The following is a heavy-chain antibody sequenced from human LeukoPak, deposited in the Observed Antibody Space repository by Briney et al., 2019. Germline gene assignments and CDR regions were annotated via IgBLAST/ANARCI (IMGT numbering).Heavy chain of an antibody. V-gene: IGHV3-23*01. D-gene: IGHD4-11*01. CDR3: ATLYGDLKYRNYYYYYYMDV. CDR2: ISGRGVFT. CDR1: GFTFSSYA. J-gene: IGHJ6*03. Sequence: GGSLRLSCAPCGFTFSSYAVSWVRQAPGKGLEWVSTISGRGVFTYYTDSVKGRFIISRDNSKNTLYLQLNSLRPDDTSVYFCATLYGDLKYRNYYYYYYMDVWGKGTTVTVSS.